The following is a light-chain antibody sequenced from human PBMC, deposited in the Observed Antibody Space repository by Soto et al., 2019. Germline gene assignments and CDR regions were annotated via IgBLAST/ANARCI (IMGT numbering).Light chain of an antibody. V-gene: IGLV1-44*01. CDR1: SSNIGSNA. CDR3: AAWDDSLNGFV. J-gene: IGLJ1*01. CDR2: SNN. Sequence: QSVLTQPPSASGTPGQRLIISCSGSSSNIGSNAVNWYHQFPGTAPKLLIYSNNQRPSGVPDRFSGSKSGTSASLAISGLQSEDEADYYCAAWDDSLNGFVFGTGTKLTVL.